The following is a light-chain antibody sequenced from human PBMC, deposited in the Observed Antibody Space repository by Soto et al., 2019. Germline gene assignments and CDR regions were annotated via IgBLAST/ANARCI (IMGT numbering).Light chain of an antibody. V-gene: IGLV2-14*01. CDR1: SSDIGFYNY. Sequence: QSVLTQPASVSGSPGQSITVSCTGTSSDIGFYNYVSWYQQHPGKAPKLIIYEVSNRPSGVSNRFSGSKSGNTASLTVSGLQAEDEADYYCASFTTPSTRVFGNGTKLTVL. J-gene: IGLJ1*01. CDR2: EVS. CDR3: ASFTTPSTRV.